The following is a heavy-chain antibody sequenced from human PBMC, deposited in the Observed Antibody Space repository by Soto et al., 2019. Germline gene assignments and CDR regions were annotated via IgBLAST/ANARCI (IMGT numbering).Heavy chain of an antibody. D-gene: IGHD1-26*01. CDR2: IYYSGST. CDR3: ARGRGGTYDAFDI. CDR1: GGSISSYY. J-gene: IGHJ3*02. Sequence: PSETLSLTCTVSGGSISSYYWSWIRQPPGKGLEWIGYIYYSGSTNYNPSLKSRVTILLDTSKNQFSLRLNSVTAADTAIYYCARGRGGTYDAFDIWGQGTLVTVSS. V-gene: IGHV4-59*01.